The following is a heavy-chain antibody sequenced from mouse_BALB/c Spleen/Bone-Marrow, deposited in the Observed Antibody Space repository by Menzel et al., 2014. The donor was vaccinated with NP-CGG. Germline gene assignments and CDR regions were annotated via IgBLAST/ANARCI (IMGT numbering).Heavy chain of an antibody. CDR1: GYAFSSYW. Sequence: VQLQQSGAELVRPGSSVKISCKASGYAFSSYWINCVKQRPGQGLEWIGQIYPGDGDTNYNGKFKGKATLTADKSSSTAYMQLSSRASEDSAVYFCATMIPLHAMDYWGQGTSVTVSS. CDR2: IYPGDGDT. CDR3: ATMIPLHAMDY. V-gene: IGHV1-80*01. J-gene: IGHJ4*01. D-gene: IGHD2-4*01.